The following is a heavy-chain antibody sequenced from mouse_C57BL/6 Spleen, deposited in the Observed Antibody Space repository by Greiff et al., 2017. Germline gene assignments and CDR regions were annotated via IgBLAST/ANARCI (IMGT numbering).Heavy chain of an antibody. V-gene: IGHV1-15*01. CDR2: IDPETGGT. CDR3: TRDELTANFDY. Sequence: QVQLQQSGAELVRPGASVTLSCKASGYTFTDYEMHWVKQTPVHGLEWIGAIDPETGGTAYNQKLKGKAILTADTSSSTAYMALRSLTSEDSAVYYGTRDELTANFDYWGQGTTLTVSS. D-gene: IGHD4-1*01. CDR1: GYTFTDYE. J-gene: IGHJ2*01.